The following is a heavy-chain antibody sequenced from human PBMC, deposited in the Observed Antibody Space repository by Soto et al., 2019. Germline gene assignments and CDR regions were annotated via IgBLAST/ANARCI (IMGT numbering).Heavy chain of an antibody. D-gene: IGHD6-13*01. CDR1: GGSVSSGSYY. CDR3: ARGFIAAAGMGYYFDY. CDR2: IYYSGST. V-gene: IGHV4-61*01. Sequence: SETLSLTCTVSGGSVSSGSYYWSWIRQPPGKGLEWIGYIYYSGSTNYNPSLKSRVTISVDTSKNQFSLKLSSVTAADTAVYYCARGFIAAAGMGYYFDYWGQGTLVTVSS. J-gene: IGHJ4*02.